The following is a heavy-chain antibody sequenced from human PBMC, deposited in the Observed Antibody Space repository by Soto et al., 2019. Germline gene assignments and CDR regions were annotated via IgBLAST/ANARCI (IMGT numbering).Heavy chain of an antibody. CDR1: GFTFSSYG. D-gene: IGHD6-13*01. J-gene: IGHJ4*02. CDR2: IWYDGSNK. Sequence: QVQLVESGGGVVQPGRSLRLSCAASGFTFSSYGMHWVRQAPGKGLEWVAVIWYDGSNKYYADSVKGRFTISRDNSKNTLYLQMNSLRAEDTAVYYCARDGSGSSWYGDYWGPGTLVTVSS. CDR3: ARDGSGSSWYGDY. V-gene: IGHV3-33*01.